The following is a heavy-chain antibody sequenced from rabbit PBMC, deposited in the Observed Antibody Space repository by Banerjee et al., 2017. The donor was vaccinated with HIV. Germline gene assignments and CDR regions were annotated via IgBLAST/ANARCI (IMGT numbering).Heavy chain of an antibody. D-gene: IGHD6-1*01. CDR3: ARGDYYPYSYAGYDYYFNL. V-gene: IGHV1S45*01. J-gene: IGHJ4*01. CDR2: IYTGSGST. CDR1: GFSFSSSYY. Sequence: QEQLVESGGGLVQPEGSLTLTCTASGFSFSSSYYMCWVRQAPGKGLEWIGCIYTGSGSTWYASWAKVRFTISKTSSTTLTLQMTSLTAADTATYFCARGDYYPYSYAGYDYYFNLWGPGTLVTVS.